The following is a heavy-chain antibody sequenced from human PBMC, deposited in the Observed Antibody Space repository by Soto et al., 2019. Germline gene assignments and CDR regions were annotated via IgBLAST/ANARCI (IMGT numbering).Heavy chain of an antibody. D-gene: IGHD2-15*01. CDR1: GDSFSDDYY. Sequence: PSETLSLTCTVSGDSFSDDYYWTWSRHHPGKGLEWIGYIYHSGYTYYSPSLESRLTLSVDTSKNQFSLKLSSVTAADTAVYYCARQSVHGGGTFMRHPDAVDIWGQGTTVPVSS. J-gene: IGHJ3*02. CDR2: IYHSGYT. CDR3: ARQSVHGGGTFMRHPDAVDI. V-gene: IGHV4-30-4*01.